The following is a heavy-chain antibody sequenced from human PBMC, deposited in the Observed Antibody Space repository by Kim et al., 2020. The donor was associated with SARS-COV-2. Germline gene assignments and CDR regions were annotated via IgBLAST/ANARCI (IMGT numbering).Heavy chain of an antibody. CDR3: ARCDYHGWVAHAAY. J-gene: IGHJ4*02. CDR2: ISRKSDNI. V-gene: IGHV3-9*01. Sequence: GGSLRLSCTASGFNFDDYAMHWVRQAPGKGLEWVSGISRKSDNIAHVGSVKGRFTVSRDNAKNSLYLQMNSLSVEDTAFYYCARCDYHGWVAHAAYWGQGTLVSVSS. D-gene: IGHD4-17*01. CDR1: GFNFDDYA.